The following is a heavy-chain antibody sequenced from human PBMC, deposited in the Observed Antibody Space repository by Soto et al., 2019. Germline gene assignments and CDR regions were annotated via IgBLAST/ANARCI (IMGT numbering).Heavy chain of an antibody. CDR3: ARLLWSSGDWFDP. V-gene: IGHV4-59*08. CDR1: GGSISSYY. CDR2: IYYSGST. J-gene: IGHJ5*02. Sequence: QVQLQESGPGLVKPSETLSLTCTVSGGSISSYYWSWIRQPPGKGLEWIGYIYYSGSTNYNPSLKSRVTISVDTSKNQFSLKLSSVTAADTAVYSCARLLWSSGDWFDPWGQGTLVTVSS. D-gene: IGHD3-10*01.